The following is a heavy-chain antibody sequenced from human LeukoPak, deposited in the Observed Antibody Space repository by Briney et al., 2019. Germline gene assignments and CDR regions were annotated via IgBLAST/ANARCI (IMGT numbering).Heavy chain of an antibody. Sequence: ASVKVSCKASGYTFTSYDINWVRQATGQGLEWMGWMNPNSGNTGYAQKFQGRVTITRNTSISTAYMELSSLRSEDTAVYYCARGYDFWSGYYPTNARYYYYYYMDVWGKGTTVTVSS. D-gene: IGHD3-3*01. CDR3: ARGYDFWSGYYPTNARYYYYYYMDV. V-gene: IGHV1-8*03. J-gene: IGHJ6*03. CDR2: MNPNSGNT. CDR1: GYTFTSYD.